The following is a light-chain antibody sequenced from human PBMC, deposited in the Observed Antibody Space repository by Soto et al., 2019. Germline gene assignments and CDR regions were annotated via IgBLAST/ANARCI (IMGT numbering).Light chain of an antibody. J-gene: IGKJ1*01. CDR1: QSVSSN. V-gene: IGKV3-15*01. CDR2: GAS. Sequence: IVMTQSPATLSVSPWEGATLSCRASQSVSSNLAWYQQKPGQAPRLLIYGASTRATGIPARFSGSGSGTEFTLTISSLQSEDFAVYYCQQYNNWPRGTFGQGTKVDIK. CDR3: QQYNNWPRGT.